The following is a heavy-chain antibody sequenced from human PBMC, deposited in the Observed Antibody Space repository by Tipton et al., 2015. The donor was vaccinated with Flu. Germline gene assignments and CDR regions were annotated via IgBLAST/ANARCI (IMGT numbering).Heavy chain of an antibody. Sequence: LRLSCSVSGSSINSGGYYWSWIRQHPGKGLECIGYIHHSGNTFYNPSLKSRLTISVDTSKNQFFLNLDSVTAADTALYYCARIATTEGFYFDYWGQGTLVTVSS. CDR3: ARIATTEGFYFDY. CDR1: GSSINSGGYY. J-gene: IGHJ4*02. D-gene: IGHD1-26*01. V-gene: IGHV4-31*03. CDR2: IHHSGNT.